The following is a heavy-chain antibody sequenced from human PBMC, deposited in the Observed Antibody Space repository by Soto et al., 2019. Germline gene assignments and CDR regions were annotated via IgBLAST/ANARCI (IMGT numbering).Heavy chain of an antibody. CDR1: GFIVSDTY. V-gene: IGHV3-66*01. D-gene: IGHD2-15*01. CDR3: AREPRYCRGGSCSITGDAYDI. Sequence: EVQLVESGGGLVQPGGSLRLSCTASGFIVSDTYVNWVRQAPGKGLEWVSVISNRGDTHYADSVRGRFILSRDISDNTLHLQMNNLGVEDTAVYYCAREPRYCRGGSCSITGDAYDIWGQGTMVTVSS. J-gene: IGHJ3*02. CDR2: ISNRGDT.